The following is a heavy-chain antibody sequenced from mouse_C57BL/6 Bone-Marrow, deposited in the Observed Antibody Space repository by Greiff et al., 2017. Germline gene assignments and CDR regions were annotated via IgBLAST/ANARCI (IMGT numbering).Heavy chain of an antibody. Sequence: EVQVVESGGGLVQPGGSLKLSCAASGYTFTDYYMYWVRQTPGKSLEWVAYISNGGGGTNYPDTVKGKFTFSRDKANNTLYLHMSRLKSEDTAMYDCARPTVVAPFAYWGQGTLVTVSA. V-gene: IGHV5-12*01. J-gene: IGHJ3*01. CDR1: GYTFTDYY. D-gene: IGHD1-1*01. CDR2: ISNGGGGT. CDR3: ARPTVVAPFAY.